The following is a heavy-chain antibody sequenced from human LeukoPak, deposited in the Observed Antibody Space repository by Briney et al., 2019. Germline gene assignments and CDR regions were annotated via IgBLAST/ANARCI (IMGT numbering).Heavy chain of an antibody. CDR1: GFTFSSYA. CDR2: ISGSGGST. V-gene: IGHV3-23*01. D-gene: IGHD1-7*01. CDR3: AKDNWNYGYYFDY. J-gene: IGHJ4*02. Sequence: GGSLRLSCAASGFTFSSYAMSWVRQAPGKGLEWVLAISGSGGSTYYADSVKGRFTISRDNSKNTLYLQMNSLRAEDTAVYYCAKDNWNYGYYFDYWGQGTLVTVSS.